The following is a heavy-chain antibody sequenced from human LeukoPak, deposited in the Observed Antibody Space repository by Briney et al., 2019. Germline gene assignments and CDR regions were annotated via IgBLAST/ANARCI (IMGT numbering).Heavy chain of an antibody. Sequence: GGSLRLSCAASGFTFSSYSMNWVRQAPGKGLEWVSSISSSSSYIYYADSVKGRFTISRDNAKNSLYLQMNSLRAEDTAVYYCAKDRAPYCSSTSCYDFDYWGQGTLVTVSS. CDR2: ISSSSSYI. CDR1: GFTFSSYS. CDR3: AKDRAPYCSSTSCYDFDY. J-gene: IGHJ4*02. D-gene: IGHD2-2*01. V-gene: IGHV3-21*04.